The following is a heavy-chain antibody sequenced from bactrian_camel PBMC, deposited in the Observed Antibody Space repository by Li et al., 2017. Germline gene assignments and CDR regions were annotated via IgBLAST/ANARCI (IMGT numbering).Heavy chain of an antibody. J-gene: IGHJ4*01. CDR3: AASANYKCFTTTETLAAEDYTY. Sequence: HVQLVESGGGSVEAGESLRLSCSAPVYTYIRYCRGWFRQAPGKEREGVATIDEDGTTTYADSVKGRFFISQDIAKNAVHLQMNSLKPEDTAMYYCAASANYKCFTTTETLAAEDYTYWGQGTQVTVS. D-gene: IGHD2*01. CDR2: IDEDGTT. CDR1: VYTYIRYC. V-gene: IGHV3-3*01.